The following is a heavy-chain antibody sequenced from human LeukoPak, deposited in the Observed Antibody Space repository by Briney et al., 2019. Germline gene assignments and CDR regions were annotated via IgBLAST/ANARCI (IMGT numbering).Heavy chain of an antibody. CDR1: GFTFSSHW. J-gene: IGHJ5*02. V-gene: IGHV3-7*04. CDR2: IKQDGSEK. CDR3: ARGLRSYYDPTNWFDP. Sequence: PGGSLRLSCAASGFTFSSHWMSWVRQAPGKGLEWAANIKQDGSEKYYVDSVKGRFTISRDNAKNSLYLQMNSLRAEDTAVYYCARGLRSYYDPTNWFDPWGQGTLVTVSS. D-gene: IGHD1-26*01.